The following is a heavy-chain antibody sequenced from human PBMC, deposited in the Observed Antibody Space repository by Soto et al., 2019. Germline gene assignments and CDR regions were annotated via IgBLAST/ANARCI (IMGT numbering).Heavy chain of an antibody. CDR1: GFTFSNYG. CDR2: ISSTGGTT. V-gene: IGHV3-23*01. D-gene: IGHD6-19*01. J-gene: IGHJ3*01. Sequence: EVQLLESGGGLAQPGGSLRLTCAASGFTFSNYGMAWVRQAQGTGLEWVASISSTGGTTYYADSVKGRFSISRDDFKNTFYLQMHSMRADDTALYYCAKVSIGWSDVFDVWGQGTKVTVSS. CDR3: AKVSIGWSDVFDV.